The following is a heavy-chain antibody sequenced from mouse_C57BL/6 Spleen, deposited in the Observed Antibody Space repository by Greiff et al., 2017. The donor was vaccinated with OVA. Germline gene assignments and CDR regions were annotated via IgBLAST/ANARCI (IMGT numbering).Heavy chain of an antibody. CDR3: ARGRHSAMDY. V-gene: IGHV5-6*01. CDR2: ISSGGSYT. CDR1: GFTFSSYG. Sequence: EVMLVESGGDLVKPGGSLKLSCAASGFTFSSYGMSWVRQTPDKRMEWVATISSGGSYTYYPDSVKGRFTISRDNAKNTLYLQMSSLKSEDTAMYYCARGRHSAMDYWGQGTSVTVSS. D-gene: IGHD1-2*01. J-gene: IGHJ4*01.